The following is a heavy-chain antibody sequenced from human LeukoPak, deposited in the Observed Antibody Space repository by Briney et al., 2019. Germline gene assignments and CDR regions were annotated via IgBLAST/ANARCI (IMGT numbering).Heavy chain of an antibody. CDR1: GFTFSSYA. CDR3: ARSPDLYNWNFGGYYFDY. V-gene: IGHV3-30*04. CDR2: ISYDGSNK. Sequence: PGGSLRLSCAASGFTFSSYAMHWVRQAPGKGLEWVAVISYDGSNKYYADSVKGRFTISRDNSKNTLYLQMNSLRAEDTAVYYCARSPDLYNWNFGGYYFDYWGQGTLVTVSS. J-gene: IGHJ4*02. D-gene: IGHD1-7*01.